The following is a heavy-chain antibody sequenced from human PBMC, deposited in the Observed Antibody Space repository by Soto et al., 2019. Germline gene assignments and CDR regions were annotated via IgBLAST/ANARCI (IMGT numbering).Heavy chain of an antibody. CDR3: ARGGRDGFDI. J-gene: IGHJ3*02. CDR1: GGSISSYY. Sequence: SETLSLTCTVSGGSISSYYWSWIRQTAGKRLEWLGRIYISGSTNLNPSLRSRVAMSVDTSKNQFSLKLSSVTAADTAVYYCARGGRDGFDIWGQGAMVTVSS. CDR2: IYISGST. V-gene: IGHV4-4*07.